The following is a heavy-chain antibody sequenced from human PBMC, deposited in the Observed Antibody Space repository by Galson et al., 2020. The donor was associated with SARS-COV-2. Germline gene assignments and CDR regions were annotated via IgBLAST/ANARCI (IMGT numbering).Heavy chain of an antibody. D-gene: IGHD3-16*02. CDR3: ARDRWTSLVIDAFDI. Sequence: LTCTVSGGSISSGGYYWSWIRQHPGKGLEWIGYIYYSGSTYYNPSLKSRVTISVDTSKNQFSLKLSSVTAADTAVYYCARDRWTSLVIDAFDIWGQGTMVTVSS. V-gene: IGHV4-31*03. J-gene: IGHJ3*02. CDR2: IYYSGST. CDR1: GGSISSGGYY.